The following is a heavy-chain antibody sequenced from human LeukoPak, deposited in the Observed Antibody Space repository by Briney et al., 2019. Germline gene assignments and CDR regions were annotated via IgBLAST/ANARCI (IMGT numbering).Heavy chain of an antibody. D-gene: IGHD3-10*01. V-gene: IGHV3-23*01. J-gene: IGHJ4*02. CDR1: GFAFSSYG. CDR2: ISGSGSST. CDR3: AKDLESGLLPPIGFDY. Sequence: GGSLRLSCAASGFAFSSYGMSWVRQAPGKGLEWVSSISGSGSSTYYADSVKGRFTISRDNSKNTLYLQMNSLRAEDTAVYYCAKDLESGLLPPIGFDYWGQGTLVTVSS.